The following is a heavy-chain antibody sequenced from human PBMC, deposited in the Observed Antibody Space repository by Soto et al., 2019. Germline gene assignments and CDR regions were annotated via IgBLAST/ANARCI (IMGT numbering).Heavy chain of an antibody. V-gene: IGHV1-18*01. CDR2: ISAYNGNT. CDR1: GYTFTSYG. D-gene: IGHD2-15*01. CDR3: ASECSGGSCYGYYGMDV. Sequence: QVQLVQSGAEVKKPGASVKVSCKASGYTFTSYGISWVRQAPGQGLEWMGWISAYNGNTNYAQKLQGRVTMTTDTSTSTAYMELRSLRSDDTAVYYCASECSGGSCYGYYGMDVWGQGTTVTVSS. J-gene: IGHJ6*02.